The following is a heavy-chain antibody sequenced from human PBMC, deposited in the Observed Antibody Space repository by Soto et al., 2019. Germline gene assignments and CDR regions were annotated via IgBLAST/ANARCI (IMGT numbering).Heavy chain of an antibody. CDR2: IYYSGST. D-gene: IGHD5-18*01. V-gene: IGHV4-39*01. CDR3: ASQSGYSYGYYYYFDY. CDR1: GGSISSSSYY. Sequence: PSETLSLTCTVSGGSISSSSYYWGWIRQPPGKGLEWIGSIYYSGSTYYNPSLKSRVTISVDTSKNQFSLKLSSVTAADTAVYYCASQSGYSYGYYYYFDYWGQGTLVTV. J-gene: IGHJ4*02.